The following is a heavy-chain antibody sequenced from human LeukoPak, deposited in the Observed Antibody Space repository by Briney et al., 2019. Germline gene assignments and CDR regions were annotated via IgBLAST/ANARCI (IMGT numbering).Heavy chain of an antibody. V-gene: IGHV1-2*06. J-gene: IGHJ4*02. D-gene: IGHD3-10*01. CDR2: INPNSGGT. CDR3: ARDPALGSGSKYYFDY. Sequence: GASVKVSCKASGYTFTGYYMYWVLQAPGQGLEWMGRINPNSGGTNYAQKFQGKVTMTWDTSISTAYMELSRLRSDDPAVYYCARDPALGSGSKYYFDYWGQGTLVTVSS. CDR1: GYTFTGYY.